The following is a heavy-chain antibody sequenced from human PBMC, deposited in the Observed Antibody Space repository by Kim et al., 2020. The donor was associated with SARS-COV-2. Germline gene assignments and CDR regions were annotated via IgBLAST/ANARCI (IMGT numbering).Heavy chain of an antibody. CDR3: ARGRAPTLRYFDWTQYWYFDL. D-gene: IGHD3-9*01. Sequence: SETLSLTCTVSGGSISSGGYYWSWIRQHPGKGLEWIGYIYYSGSTYYNPSLKSRVTISVDTSKNQFSLKLCSVTAADTAVYYCARGRAPTLRYFDWTQYWYFDLWGRGTLVTVSS. CDR2: IYYSGST. CDR1: GGSISSGGYY. V-gene: IGHV4-31*03. J-gene: IGHJ2*01.